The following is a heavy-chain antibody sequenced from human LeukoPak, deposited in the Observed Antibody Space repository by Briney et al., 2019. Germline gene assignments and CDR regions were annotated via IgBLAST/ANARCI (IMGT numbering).Heavy chain of an antibody. CDR2: IYSGGGT. Sequence: GGSLRLSCTASGFTLSSNYMSWVRQAPGKGLEWVSVIYSGGGTYYADSVKGRFTISRDNSKNTVYLQMNSLRAEDTAVYYCATETDDYWGQGTLVTVSS. CDR1: GFTLSSNY. D-gene: IGHD2-21*02. J-gene: IGHJ4*02. V-gene: IGHV3-66*01. CDR3: ATETDDY.